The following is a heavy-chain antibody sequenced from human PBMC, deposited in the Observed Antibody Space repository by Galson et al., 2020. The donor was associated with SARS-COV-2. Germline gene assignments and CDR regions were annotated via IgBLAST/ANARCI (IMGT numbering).Heavy chain of an antibody. CDR3: ASIAAADTLYYYYGMDV. V-gene: IGHV3-21*01. CDR1: GFTFSSSS. D-gene: IGHD6-13*01. J-gene: IGHJ6*02. CDR2: ISSSSSYI. Sequence: GESLKISCAASGFTFSSSSMNWVRQAPGKGLEWVSSISSSSSYIYYADSVKGRFTISRDNAKNSLYLQMNSLRAEDTAVYYCASIAAADTLYYYYGMDVWGQGTTVTVSS.